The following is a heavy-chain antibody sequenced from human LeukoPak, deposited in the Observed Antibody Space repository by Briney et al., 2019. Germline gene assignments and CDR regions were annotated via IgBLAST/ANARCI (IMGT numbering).Heavy chain of an antibody. Sequence: ASVKVSCKASGYTFTSYAMHWVRQAPGQRLEWMGWINAGNGNTKYSQKFQGRVTMTTDTSTSTAYMELRSLRSDDTAVYYCARELWFGEKNWFDPWGQGTLVTVSS. D-gene: IGHD3-10*01. CDR3: ARELWFGEKNWFDP. CDR1: GYTFTSYA. V-gene: IGHV1-3*01. CDR2: INAGNGNT. J-gene: IGHJ5*02.